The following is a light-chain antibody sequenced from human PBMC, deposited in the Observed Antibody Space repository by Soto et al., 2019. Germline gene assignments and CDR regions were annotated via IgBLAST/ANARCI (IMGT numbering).Light chain of an antibody. CDR2: DAS. V-gene: IGKV1-5*01. Sequence: DIPMTQSSPTLSASVGDRVTITCRASQSISSWLAWYQQKPGKAPKLLIYDASSLESGVPSRFSGSGSGTEFTLTISSLQPDDFATYYCQQYNSYSYTFGQGTKLEIK. J-gene: IGKJ2*01. CDR3: QQYNSYSYT. CDR1: QSISSW.